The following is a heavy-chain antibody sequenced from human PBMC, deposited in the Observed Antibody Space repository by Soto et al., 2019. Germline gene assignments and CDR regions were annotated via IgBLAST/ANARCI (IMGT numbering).Heavy chain of an antibody. CDR1: GGSISSGGYY. V-gene: IGHV4-31*03. D-gene: IGHD6-19*01. CDR2: IYYSGST. CDR3: ARVPYSSGCFDY. Sequence: PSETLSLTCTVSGGSISSGGYYWSWIRQHPGKGLEWIGYIYYSGSTYYNPSLKSRVTISVDTSKNQFSLKLSSVTAADTAVYYCARVPYSSGCFDYWGQGTLVTVPS. J-gene: IGHJ4*02.